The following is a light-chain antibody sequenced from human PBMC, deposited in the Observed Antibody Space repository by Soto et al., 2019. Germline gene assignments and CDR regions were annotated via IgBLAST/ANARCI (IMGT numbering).Light chain of an antibody. Sequence: EIVLTQSPGTLSLSPGERATLSCRASQSVSSSYLAWYQQKPGQAPRLLIYGASSRATGIPDRFSGSGSGTGFTLTISRLEPEDFAVYYCQQFGTSPWTFGQGTNVEI. J-gene: IGKJ1*01. CDR1: QSVSSSY. V-gene: IGKV3-20*01. CDR3: QQFGTSPWT. CDR2: GAS.